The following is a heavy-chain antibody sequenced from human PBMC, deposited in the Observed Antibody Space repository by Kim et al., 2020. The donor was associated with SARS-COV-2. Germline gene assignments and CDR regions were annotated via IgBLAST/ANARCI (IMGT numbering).Heavy chain of an antibody. V-gene: IGHV4-39*01. Sequence: SETLSLTCTVSGGSISSSSYYWGWIRQPPGKGLEWIGSIYYSGSTYYNPSLKSRVTISVDTSKNQFSLKLSSVTAADTAEYYCARKSNFDCLFHSDTDYGMDVWGQGTTVTVSS. CDR3: ARKSNFDCLFHSDTDYGMDV. CDR2: IYYSGST. D-gene: IGHD3-9*01. J-gene: IGHJ6*02. CDR1: GGSISSSSYY.